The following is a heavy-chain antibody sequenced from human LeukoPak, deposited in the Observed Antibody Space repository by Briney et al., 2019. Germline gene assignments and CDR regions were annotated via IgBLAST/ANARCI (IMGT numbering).Heavy chain of an antibody. D-gene: IGHD3-22*01. J-gene: IGHJ4*02. Sequence: GGSLRLSCAASGFTFDDYGMSWVRQAPGKGLEWVSGINWNGGSTGYADSVKGRFTISRDNAKNLLYLQMNSLRAEDTAVYYCTNYDSSSGGLDYWGQGTLVTVSS. CDR2: INWNGGST. V-gene: IGHV3-20*04. CDR3: TNYDSSSGGLDY. CDR1: GFTFDDYG.